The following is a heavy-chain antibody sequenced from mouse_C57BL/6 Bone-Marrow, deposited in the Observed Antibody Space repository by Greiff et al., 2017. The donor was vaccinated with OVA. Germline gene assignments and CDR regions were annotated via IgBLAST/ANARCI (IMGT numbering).Heavy chain of an antibody. D-gene: IGHD1-1*01. CDR3: ARSTVVERAFAY. J-gene: IGHJ3*01. CDR2: INPYNGGT. Sequence: VQLKQSGPVLVKPGASVKMSCKASGYTFTDYYMNWVKQSHGKSLEWIGVINPYNGGTSYNQKFKGKATLTVDKSSSTAYMELNSLTSEDSAVYYCARSTVVERAFAYWGQGTLVTVSA. V-gene: IGHV1-19*01. CDR1: GYTFTDYY.